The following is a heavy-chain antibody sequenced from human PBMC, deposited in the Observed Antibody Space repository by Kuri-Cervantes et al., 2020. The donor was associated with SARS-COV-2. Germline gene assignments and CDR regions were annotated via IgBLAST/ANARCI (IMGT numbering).Heavy chain of an antibody. CDR3: ARGRIRPFDY. J-gene: IGHJ4*02. Sequence: GSLRLSCAASGFTFSSYEMNWVRQPPGKGLEWIGEINHSGSTNYNPSLKSRVTISVDTSKNQFSLKLSSVTAADTAVYYCARGRIRPFDYWGQGTLVTVSS. CDR2: INHSGST. CDR1: GFTFSSYE. V-gene: IGHV4-34*01.